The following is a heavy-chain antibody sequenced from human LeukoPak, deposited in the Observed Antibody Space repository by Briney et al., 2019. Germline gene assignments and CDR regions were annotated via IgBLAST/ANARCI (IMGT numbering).Heavy chain of an antibody. D-gene: IGHD6-19*01. V-gene: IGHV3-23*01. CDR3: ARGPGLAVTGTD. J-gene: IGHJ4*02. CDR1: GFTFSSYG. Sequence: GGSLRLSCAASGFTFSSYGMSWVRQAPGKGLEWVSAISGSGGSTYYADSVKGRFTISRDNSKNTLYPQMNSLGAEDTAVYYCARGPGLAVTGTDWGQGTLVTVSS. CDR2: ISGSGGST.